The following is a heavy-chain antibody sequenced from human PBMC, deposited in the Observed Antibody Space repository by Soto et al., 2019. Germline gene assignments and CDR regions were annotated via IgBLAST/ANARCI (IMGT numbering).Heavy chain of an antibody. CDR1: GGSISSYY. Sequence: PSETLSLTCTVSGGSISSYYWSWIRQPPGKGLEWIGYIYFSGSTNHNPSLKSRVTISGDTSKNQFSLKLSSVTAADTSVYFCARAESSWYFDYCGQGTRVTVAS. CDR2: IYFSGST. J-gene: IGHJ4*02. CDR3: ARAESSWYFDY. V-gene: IGHV4-59*01.